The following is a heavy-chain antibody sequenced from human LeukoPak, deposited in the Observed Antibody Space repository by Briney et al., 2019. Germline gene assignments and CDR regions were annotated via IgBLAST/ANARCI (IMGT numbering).Heavy chain of an antibody. CDR1: GGTFSSYA. CDR3: ARGRVYYYDSSGYYVYFQH. J-gene: IGHJ1*01. V-gene: IGHV1-69*05. CDR2: IIPIFGTA. Sequence: SVKVSCKASGGTFSSYAISWVRQAPGQGREWMGRIIPIFGTANYAQKFQGRVTITTDESTSTAYMELSSLRSEDTAVYYCARGRVYYYDSSGYYVYFQHWGQGTLVTVSS. D-gene: IGHD3-22*01.